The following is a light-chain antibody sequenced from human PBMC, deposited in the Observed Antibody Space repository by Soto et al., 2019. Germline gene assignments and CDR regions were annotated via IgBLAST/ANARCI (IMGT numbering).Light chain of an antibody. Sequence: QSALTQPASVSGSPGQSITISCTGTSSDVGSYNYISWYQQHPGKAPKLMIYEVSNRPSGVSNRFSGSKSANTASLTISGLQAEDEADYYCSAYRSTTIVVFGGGTKVTVL. CDR3: SAYRSTTIVV. V-gene: IGLV2-14*01. CDR2: EVS. J-gene: IGLJ2*01. CDR1: SSDVGSYNY.